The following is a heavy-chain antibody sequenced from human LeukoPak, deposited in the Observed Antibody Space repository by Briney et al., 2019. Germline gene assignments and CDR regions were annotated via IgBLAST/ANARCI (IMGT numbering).Heavy chain of an antibody. J-gene: IGHJ4*02. CDR1: GFTSSSYG. V-gene: IGHV3-30*02. CDR3: AKGEKSGLGFRGY. Sequence: GGSLRLSCAASGFTSSSYGMHWVREAPGKGLEWVAFIRYDGSNKYYADSVKGRFTISRDNSKNTLYLQMNSLRAEDTAVYYCAKGEKSGLGFRGYWGQGTLVTVSS. D-gene: IGHD3-22*01. CDR2: IRYDGSNK.